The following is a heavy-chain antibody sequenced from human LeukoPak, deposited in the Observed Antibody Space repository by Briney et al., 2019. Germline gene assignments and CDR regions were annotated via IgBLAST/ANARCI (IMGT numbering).Heavy chain of an antibody. CDR3: AKDPRRPAGTGAFDY. V-gene: IGHV3-23*01. CDR2: ISGSGGST. J-gene: IGHJ4*02. D-gene: IGHD6-13*01. CDR1: GFTFSSYS. Sequence: PGGSLRLSCAASGFTFSSYSMSWVRRAPGKGLEWVSAISGSGGSTYYADSVKGRFTISRDNSKNTLYLQMNSLRAEDTAVYYCAKDPRRPAGTGAFDYWGQGTLVTVSS.